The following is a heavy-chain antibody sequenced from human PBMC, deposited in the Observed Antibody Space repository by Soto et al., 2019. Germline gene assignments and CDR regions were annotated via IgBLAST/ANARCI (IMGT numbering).Heavy chain of an antibody. J-gene: IGHJ5*02. D-gene: IGHD3-3*01. CDR3: ASDFWPLNWFDP. V-gene: IGHV3-48*02. CDR2: ISSSSSTI. CDR1: GFTFSSYS. Sequence: EVQLVESGGGLVQPGGSLRLSCAASGFTFSSYSMNWVRQAPGKGLEWVSYISSSSSTIYYADSVKGRFTISRDNAKNLLYLQMNSLRDEDTAVYYCASDFWPLNWFDPWGQGTLVTVSS.